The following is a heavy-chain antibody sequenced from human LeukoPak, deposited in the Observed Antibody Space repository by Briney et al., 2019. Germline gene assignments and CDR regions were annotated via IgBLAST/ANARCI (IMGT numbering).Heavy chain of an antibody. CDR2: IIPILGIA. D-gene: IGHD2-2*02. CDR1: GYTFTGYY. Sequence: SVKVSCKASGYTFTGYYMHWVRQAPGQGLEWMGRIIPILGIANYAQKFQGRVTITADKSTSTAYMELSSLRSEDTAVYYCARDYCSSTSCYTPPPYYYYGMDVWGQGTTVTVSS. V-gene: IGHV1-69*04. J-gene: IGHJ6*02. CDR3: ARDYCSSTSCYTPPPYYYYGMDV.